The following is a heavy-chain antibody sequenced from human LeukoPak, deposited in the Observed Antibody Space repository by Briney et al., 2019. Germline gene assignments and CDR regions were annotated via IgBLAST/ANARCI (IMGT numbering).Heavy chain of an antibody. CDR2: IYHSGST. Sequence: PSETLSLTCAVSGYSISSGYYWGWIRQPPGKGLEWIGSIYHSGSTYYNPSLKSRVTISVDTSKNQFSLKLSSVTAADTAVYYCASLIAAAGIGGFAVDYWGQGTLVTVSS. CDR1: GYSISSGYY. D-gene: IGHD6-13*01. CDR3: ASLIAAAGIGGFAVDY. J-gene: IGHJ4*02. V-gene: IGHV4-38-2*01.